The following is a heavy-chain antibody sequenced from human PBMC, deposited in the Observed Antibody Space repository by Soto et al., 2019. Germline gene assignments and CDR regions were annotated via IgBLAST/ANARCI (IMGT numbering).Heavy chain of an antibody. CDR3: ARVRLGSGWFYYFDY. D-gene: IGHD6-19*01. J-gene: IGHJ4*02. CDR1: GYTFTSYA. CDR2: INTGNGDT. V-gene: IGHV1-3*04. Sequence: ASVKVSCKASGYTFTSYAMHWVRQAPGQRLEWMGWINTGNGDTTYSQKFQDRVTITRDTYASTAYMELSSLTSEDTGVYYCARVRLGSGWFYYFDYWGQGTLVTVSS.